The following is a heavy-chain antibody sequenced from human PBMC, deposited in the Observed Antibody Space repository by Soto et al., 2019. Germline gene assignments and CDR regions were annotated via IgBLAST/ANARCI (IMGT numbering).Heavy chain of an antibody. Sequence: SETLSLTCTVSGGSISSSSYYWGWIRQPPGKGLEWIGSIYYSGSTYYNPSLKSRVTISVDTSKNQFSLKLSSVTAADTAVYYCARLLKWLDYWGQGTLVTVSS. J-gene: IGHJ4*02. CDR2: IYYSGST. V-gene: IGHV4-39*01. D-gene: IGHD6-19*01. CDR1: GGSISSSSYY. CDR3: ARLLKWLDY.